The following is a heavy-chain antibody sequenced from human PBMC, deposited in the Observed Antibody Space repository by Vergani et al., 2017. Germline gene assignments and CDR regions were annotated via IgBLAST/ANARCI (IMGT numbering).Heavy chain of an antibody. Sequence: EAQLLESGGGLVQPGGSLRLSCVASGFPFSSHGMSWVHQTPGKGPEWVSCISSGGDYTYYSDSVKGRFSVSRDNSKNTLYLQINSLRAEDTAVYFCAKIRVVARWAFDIWGRGTMVTVSS. CDR1: GFPFSSHG. CDR2: ISSGGDYT. CDR3: AKIRVVARWAFDI. D-gene: IGHD3-22*01. J-gene: IGHJ3*02. V-gene: IGHV3-23*01.